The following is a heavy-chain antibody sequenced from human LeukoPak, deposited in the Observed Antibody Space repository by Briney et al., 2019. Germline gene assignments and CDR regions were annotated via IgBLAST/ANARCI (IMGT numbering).Heavy chain of an antibody. CDR1: GYTFTSYD. V-gene: IGHV1-8*01. CDR2: INPNSGNT. D-gene: IGHD3-16*02. CDR3: ARATLYDYVWGSYRYHAFDI. J-gene: IGHJ3*02. Sequence: ASVKVSCKASGYTFTSYDINWVRQATGQGLEWMGWINPNSGNTGYAQKFQGRVTMTRNTSISTAYMELSSLRSEDTAVYYCARATLYDYVWGSYRYHAFDIWGQGTMVTVSS.